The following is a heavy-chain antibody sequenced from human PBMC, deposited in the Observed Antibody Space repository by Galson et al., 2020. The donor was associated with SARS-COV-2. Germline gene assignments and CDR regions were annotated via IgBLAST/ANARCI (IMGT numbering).Heavy chain of an antibody. CDR1: GFTFSSYS. J-gene: IGHJ6*03. V-gene: IGHV3-21*01. CDR2: ISSSSSYI. CDR3: ARDLFSSITIFGVVTRRGYMDV. Sequence: GESLKISCAASGFTFSSYSMNWVRQAPGKGLEWVSSISSSSSYIYYADSVKGRFTISRDNAKNSLYLQMNSLRAEDTAVYYCARDLFSSITIFGVVTRRGYMDVWGKGTTVTVSS. D-gene: IGHD3-3*01.